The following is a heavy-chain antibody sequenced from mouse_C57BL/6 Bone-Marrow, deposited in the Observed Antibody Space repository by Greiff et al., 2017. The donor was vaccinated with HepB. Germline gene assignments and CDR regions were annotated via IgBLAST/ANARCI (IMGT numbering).Heavy chain of an antibody. V-gene: IGHV5-17*01. CDR3: ARREAQAFDY. J-gene: IGHJ2*01. CDR1: GFTFSDYG. Sequence: EVKVEESGGGLVKPGGSLKLSCAASGFTFSDYGMHWVRQAPEKGLEWVAYISSGSSTIYYADTVKGRFTISRDNAKNTLFLQMTSLRSEDTAMYYCARREAQAFDYWGQGTTLTVSS. CDR2: ISSGSSTI. D-gene: IGHD3-2*02.